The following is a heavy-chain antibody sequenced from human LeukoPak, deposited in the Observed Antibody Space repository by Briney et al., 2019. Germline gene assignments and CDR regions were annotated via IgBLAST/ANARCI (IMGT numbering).Heavy chain of an antibody. CDR3: AKDLASSGRYNWFDP. Sequence: GGALRLSCAASGFTFSDYYMSWIRQAPGKGREWVSYISSTSSTTNDAASMKRPSTIYRDTPNTSLYQQMNSLRADDTAVYYWAKDLASSGRYNWFDPWGQGTLVTVSS. CDR2: ISSTSSTT. J-gene: IGHJ5*02. CDR1: GFTFSDYY. V-gene: IGHV3-11*05. D-gene: IGHD6-19*01.